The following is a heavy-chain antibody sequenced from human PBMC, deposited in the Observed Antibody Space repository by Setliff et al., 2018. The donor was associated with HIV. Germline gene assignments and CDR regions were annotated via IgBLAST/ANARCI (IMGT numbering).Heavy chain of an antibody. V-gene: IGHV3-23*01. D-gene: IGHD3-16*01. CDR3: AKDYYDFVWGSSLAY. J-gene: IGHJ4*02. CDR2: ISGRGGST. Sequence: GGSLRLSCAASGFTFSSYAMSWVRQAPGKGLEWVSAISGRGGSTYYADSVKGRFTISRDNSKNTLYLQMNSLRAEDTAVYYCAKDYYDFVWGSSLAYWGQGTLVTGSS. CDR1: GFTFSSYA.